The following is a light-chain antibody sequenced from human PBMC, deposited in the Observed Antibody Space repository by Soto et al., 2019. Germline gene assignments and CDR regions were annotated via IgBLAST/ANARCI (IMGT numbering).Light chain of an antibody. Sequence: EIVMTQSPATLSVSPGERATLSCRASQSVSSNLAWYQQKPGQAPRLLIYDASTRATGIPARFSGSGSGTDFTLTIGSLQSEDFAVYCCQQYNNWPWTFGQGTKVAIK. J-gene: IGKJ1*01. V-gene: IGKV3-15*01. CDR1: QSVSSN. CDR2: DAS. CDR3: QQYNNWPWT.